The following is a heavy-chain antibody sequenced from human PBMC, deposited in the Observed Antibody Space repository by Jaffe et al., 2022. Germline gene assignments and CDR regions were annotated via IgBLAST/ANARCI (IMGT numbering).Heavy chain of an antibody. CDR2: INAGNGNT. Sequence: QVQLVQSGAEVKKPGASVKVSCKASGYTFTSYAMHWVRQAPGQRLEWMGWINAGNGNTKYSQKFQGRVTITRDTSASTAYMELSSLRSEDTAVYYCARGGITMVQGVMIYYYYYYMDVWGKGTTVTVSS. D-gene: IGHD3-10*01. J-gene: IGHJ6*03. V-gene: IGHV1-3*01. CDR3: ARGGITMVQGVMIYYYYYYMDV. CDR1: GYTFTSYA.